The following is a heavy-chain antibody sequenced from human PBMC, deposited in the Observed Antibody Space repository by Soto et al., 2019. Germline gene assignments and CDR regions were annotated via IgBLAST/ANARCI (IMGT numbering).Heavy chain of an antibody. Sequence: PSETLSLTCTVSGDSITSNSYYWVWIRQPPGKGLEWIGSIYYSGSTYYNPSLKSRVTISVDTSKNQFSLKLSSVTAADTAVYYCARVLIYYGSGSYPFDYWGQGTLVTVSS. D-gene: IGHD3-10*01. J-gene: IGHJ4*02. CDR1: GDSITSNSYY. V-gene: IGHV4-39*01. CDR2: IYYSGST. CDR3: ARVLIYYGSGSYPFDY.